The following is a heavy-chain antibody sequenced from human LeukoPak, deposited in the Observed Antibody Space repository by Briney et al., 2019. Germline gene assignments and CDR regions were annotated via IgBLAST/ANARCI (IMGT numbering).Heavy chain of an antibody. V-gene: IGHV3-11*04. CDR2: ISSSGSTI. CDR1: GFTFSDYY. Sequence: GGSLRLSCAASGFTFSDYYMSWIRQAPGKGLEWVSYISSSGSTIYYADSVKGRFTISRDNSENTLFLQLNSLRAEDTAVYYCARMDTYYDILTGYKPEARYDTDVWGQGTTVTVSS. CDR3: ARMDTYYDILTGYKPEARYDTDV. D-gene: IGHD3-9*01. J-gene: IGHJ6*02.